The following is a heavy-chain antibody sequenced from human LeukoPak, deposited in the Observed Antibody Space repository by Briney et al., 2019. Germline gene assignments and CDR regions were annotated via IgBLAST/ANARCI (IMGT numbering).Heavy chain of an antibody. V-gene: IGHV4-4*07. D-gene: IGHD2-8*01. Sequence: SETLSLTCTASGTFISPYHWSWFRQSAGKGLEWIGLMYSSGSSNYSPSLKSRLTISPGNSKNQFSLRLSSVTAADTAVYYCARVLCVSNGTCYAFDIWGQGTTVIVSS. CDR2: MYSSGSS. J-gene: IGHJ3*02. CDR1: GTFISPYH. CDR3: ARVLCVSNGTCYAFDI.